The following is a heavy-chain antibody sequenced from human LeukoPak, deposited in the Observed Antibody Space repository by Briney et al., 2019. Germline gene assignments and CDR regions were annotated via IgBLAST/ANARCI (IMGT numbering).Heavy chain of an antibody. CDR2: ISGSGGHT. CDR3: AKFRYHSNDNNYLDFNY. CDR1: GFTFSSYA. Sequence: PGGSLRLSCAASGFTFSSYAMGWVRQAPGKGPEWVSSISGSGGHTYFADSVKGRFTISRDNSKNTLDLQTNSLKVEDTAVYYCAKFRYHSNDNNYLDFNYWGQGTLVTVSS. D-gene: IGHD3-22*01. V-gene: IGHV3-23*01. J-gene: IGHJ4*02.